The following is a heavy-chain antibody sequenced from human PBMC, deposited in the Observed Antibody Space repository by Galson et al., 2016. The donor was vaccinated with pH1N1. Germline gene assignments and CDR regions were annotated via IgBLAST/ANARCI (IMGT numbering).Heavy chain of an antibody. J-gene: IGHJ4*02. CDR1: NGSISSGDYF. CDR2: IYYSGNT. Sequence: TLSFTCTVSNGSISSGDYFWSWIRQPPGKGLEWIGYIYYSGNTYYTPSLKSRFTISLDTPKNQFSLRLTSVTATDTAIYYCARGRDYDILTGSSYYFDFWGQGTLVTVSS. V-gene: IGHV4-30-4*08. D-gene: IGHD3-9*01. CDR3: ARGRDYDILTGSSYYFDF.